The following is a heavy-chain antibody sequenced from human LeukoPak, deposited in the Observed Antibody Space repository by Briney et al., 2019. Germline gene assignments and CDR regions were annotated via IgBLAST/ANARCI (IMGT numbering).Heavy chain of an antibody. CDR2: ISSSSSYI. CDR3: ANPEGYYYDSSGYHTPVVDY. D-gene: IGHD3-22*01. V-gene: IGHV3-21*04. Sequence: GGSLRLSCAASGFTFSSYSMNWVRQAPGKGLEWVSSISSSSSYIYYADSVKGRFTISRDNAKNSLYLQMNSLRAEDTAVYYCANPEGYYYDSSGYHTPVVDYWGQGTLVTVSS. CDR1: GFTFSSYS. J-gene: IGHJ4*02.